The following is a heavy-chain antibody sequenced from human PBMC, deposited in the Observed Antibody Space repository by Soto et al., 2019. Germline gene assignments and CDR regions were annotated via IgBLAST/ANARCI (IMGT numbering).Heavy chain of an antibody. V-gene: IGHV1-69*02. D-gene: IGHD2-15*01. CDR3: ARGLGVAHDAFDI. J-gene: IGHJ3*02. Sequence: ASVKVSCKASGGTFSSYTISWVRQAPGQGLEWMGRIIPILGIANYAQKSQGRVTITADKSTSTAYMELSSLRSEDTAVYYCARGLGVAHDAFDIWGQGTMVTVS. CDR1: GGTFSSYT. CDR2: IIPILGIA.